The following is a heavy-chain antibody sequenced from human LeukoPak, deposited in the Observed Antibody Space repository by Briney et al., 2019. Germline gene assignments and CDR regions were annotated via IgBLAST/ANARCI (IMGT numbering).Heavy chain of an antibody. CDR3: ARVKQLVQPFDY. Sequence: ASVKVSCKASGYTFTSYGINWVRQATGQGLEWMGWMNPNSGNTGYAQKFQGRVTMTRNTSISTAYMELSSLRSEDTAVYYCARVKQLVQPFDYWGQGTLVTVSS. V-gene: IGHV1-8*02. CDR2: MNPNSGNT. CDR1: GYTFTSYG. D-gene: IGHD6-6*01. J-gene: IGHJ4*02.